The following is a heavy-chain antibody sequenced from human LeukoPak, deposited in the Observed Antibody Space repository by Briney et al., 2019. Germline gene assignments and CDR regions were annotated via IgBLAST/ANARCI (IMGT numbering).Heavy chain of an antibody. CDR3: AKGRAATVSVFAPAAIKTLVRFDT. V-gene: IGHV4-30-2*01. CDR1: GASITSGDYS. D-gene: IGHD2-2*01. J-gene: IGHJ5*02. CDR2: IYHTGNT. Sequence: PSQTLSLTCAVSGASITSGDYSWNWMRQPPGKGLEWIGYIYHTGNTYYNPSLKSRVTISVDRSRNQFSLKLTSVTAADTAVYYCAKGRAATVSVFAPAAIKTLVRFDTWGQGTLVTVSS.